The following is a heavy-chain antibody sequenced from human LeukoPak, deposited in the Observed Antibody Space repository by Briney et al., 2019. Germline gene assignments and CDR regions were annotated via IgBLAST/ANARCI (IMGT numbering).Heavy chain of an antibody. CDR3: AGWSYCSGGRCYPGSAFNI. CDR1: GGSLMTYY. CDR2: FSFAGSA. J-gene: IGHJ3*02. D-gene: IGHD2-15*01. V-gene: IGHV4-59*08. Sequence: PSETLSLTCSVSGGSLMTYYWSWIRQPPGKGLEWIGHFSFAGSADYNASLKSRVTISGDRAKNEFSLRLTSVTAADTAVYYCAGWSYCSGGRCYPGSAFNIWGQGTMVTVSS.